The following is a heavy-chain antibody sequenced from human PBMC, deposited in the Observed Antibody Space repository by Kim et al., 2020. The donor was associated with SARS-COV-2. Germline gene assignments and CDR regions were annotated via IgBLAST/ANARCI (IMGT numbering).Heavy chain of an antibody. D-gene: IGHD6-13*01. J-gene: IGHJ3*02. V-gene: IGHV3-13*01. Sequence: YPRSVKGRVTISRENAKNSCYLQMNSLRAGDTAVYYCARGYSSSWYWAFDIWGQGTMVTVSA. CDR3: ARGYSSSWYWAFDI.